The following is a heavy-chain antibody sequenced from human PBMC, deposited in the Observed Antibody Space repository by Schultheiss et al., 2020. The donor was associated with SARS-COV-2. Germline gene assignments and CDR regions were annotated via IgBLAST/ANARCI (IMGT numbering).Heavy chain of an antibody. D-gene: IGHD1-7*01. CDR3: TLTGTTSG. J-gene: IGHJ4*02. CDR2: ISSSSSYT. V-gene: IGHV3-21*05. CDR1: GFTFSSYA. Sequence: GGSLRLSCAASGFTFSSYAMHWVRQAPGKGLEWVSYISSSSSYTNYADSVKGRFTISRDNAKNSLYLQMNSLRAEDTAVYYCTLTGTTSGWGQGTLVTVSS.